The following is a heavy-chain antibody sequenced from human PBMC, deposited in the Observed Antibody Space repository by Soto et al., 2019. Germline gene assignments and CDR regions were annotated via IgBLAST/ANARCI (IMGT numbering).Heavy chain of an antibody. Sequence: QVQLVESGGGVVQPGRSLRLSCAASGFTFSSYGMHWVRQAPGKGLEWVAVISYDGSNKYYADSVKGRFTISRDNSKNMLYLQMNSLRAEDTAVYYCAKDTSSYYYDSSGYYDYWGQGTLVTVSS. V-gene: IGHV3-30*18. CDR2: ISYDGSNK. J-gene: IGHJ4*02. CDR1: GFTFSSYG. D-gene: IGHD3-22*01. CDR3: AKDTSSYYYDSSGYYDY.